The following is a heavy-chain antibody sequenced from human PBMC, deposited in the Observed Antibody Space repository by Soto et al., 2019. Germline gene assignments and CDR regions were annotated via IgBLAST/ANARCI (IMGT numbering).Heavy chain of an antibody. D-gene: IGHD2-8*01. Sequence: GASVKVSCKASGYTFSSYGINWVRQAPGQGLEWMGWISPYNGNTNYAQKLQGRVTMTTDTSTSTAYMELRSLRSDDTAVYYCARALPPGGCTNGVCYPTRRYYYYMDVWGKGTTVTVSS. V-gene: IGHV1-18*01. CDR2: ISPYNGNT. CDR1: GYTFSSYG. CDR3: ARALPPGGCTNGVCYPTRRYYYYMDV. J-gene: IGHJ6*03.